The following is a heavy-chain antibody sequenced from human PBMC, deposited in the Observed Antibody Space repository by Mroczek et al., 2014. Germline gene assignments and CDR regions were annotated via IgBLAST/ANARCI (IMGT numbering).Heavy chain of an antibody. CDR2: ISYDGSNK. J-gene: IGHJ2*01. Sequence: QVQLVQSGGGVVQPGRSLRLSCAASGFTFSSYAMHWVRQAPGKGLEWVAVISYDGSNKYYADSVKGRFTISRDNSKNTLYLQMNSLRAEDAAVYYCARMGTSGWSSYWYFDLWGRGTLVTVSS. CDR3: ARMGTSGWSSYWYFDL. D-gene: IGHD6-19*01. CDR1: GFTFSSYA. V-gene: IGHV3-30-3*01.